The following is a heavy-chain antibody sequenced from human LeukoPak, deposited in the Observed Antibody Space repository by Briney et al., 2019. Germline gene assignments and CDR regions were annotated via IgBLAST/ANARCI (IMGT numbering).Heavy chain of an antibody. J-gene: IGHJ4*02. V-gene: IGHV5-51*01. CDR2: IYPGDSDT. CDR3: AKEAMTGTGIGLDY. Sequence: GESLKISWKGSEYIFSNHWIGWVRQMPGKGLEWMGIIYPGDSDTRYSPSFQGQITISADKSISTAYLQWKSLKASDTAMYYCAKEAMTGTGIGLDYWGQGTLVTVSS. CDR1: EYIFSNHW. D-gene: IGHD1-1*01.